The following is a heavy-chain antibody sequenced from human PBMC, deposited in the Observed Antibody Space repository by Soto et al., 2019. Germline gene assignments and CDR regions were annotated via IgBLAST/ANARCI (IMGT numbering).Heavy chain of an antibody. CDR2: IIPIFGTA. CDR1: GGTFSSYA. Sequence: QVQLVQSGAEVKKPGSSVKVSCKASGGTFSSYAISWVRQAPGQGLEWMGGIIPIFGTANYAQKFQGRVTITADESTSTAYMELSSLRSEDTAVYYCASEFRYYDSSGYPSYYYYGMDVWGQGTTVTVSS. CDR3: ASEFRYYDSSGYPSYYYYGMDV. J-gene: IGHJ6*02. D-gene: IGHD3-22*01. V-gene: IGHV1-69*01.